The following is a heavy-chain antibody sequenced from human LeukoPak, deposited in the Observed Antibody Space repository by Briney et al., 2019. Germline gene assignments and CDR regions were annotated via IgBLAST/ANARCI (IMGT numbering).Heavy chain of an antibody. J-gene: IGHJ4*02. Sequence: GGSLRLSCVGSGFTFDDYAMHWVRRAPGKGLEWVSGISWKSGRRGCADSVKGRFTISRDNAKTSLYLKMNSLRAEDMALYYCAKGPDYDILTPIDYWGQGTLVTVSS. CDR1: GFTFDDYA. D-gene: IGHD3-9*01. CDR3: AKGPDYDILTPIDY. CDR2: ISWKSGRR. V-gene: IGHV3-9*03.